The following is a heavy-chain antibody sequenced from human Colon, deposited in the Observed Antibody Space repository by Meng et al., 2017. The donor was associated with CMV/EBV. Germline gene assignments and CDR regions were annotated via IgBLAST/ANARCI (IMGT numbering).Heavy chain of an antibody. CDR2: IYYSGST. D-gene: IGHD4-11*01. CDR3: ARTRLQHNWFDP. J-gene: IGHJ5*02. Sequence: GSLRLSCTVSGGSISSYYWSWIRQPPGKGLEWIGYIYYSGSTNYNPSLKSRVTISVDTSKNQFSLKLSSVTAADTAVYYCARTRLQHNWFDPWGQGTLVTVSS. V-gene: IGHV4-59*12. CDR1: GGSISSYY.